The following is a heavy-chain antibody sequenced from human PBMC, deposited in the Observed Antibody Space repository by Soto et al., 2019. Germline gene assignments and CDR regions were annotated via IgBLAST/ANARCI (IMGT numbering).Heavy chain of an antibody. Sequence: QVQQVESGGGVVQPGSSLRLSCAASGFTFSSYGMHWVRQAPGKGLEWVAVISYDGNNKYYADSVKGRFTISRDNSKNTLYLQMNSLRAEDTAVYYCAKSVYNWNDGFFDYWGQGTLVTVSS. CDR1: GFTFSSYG. CDR2: ISYDGNNK. J-gene: IGHJ4*02. V-gene: IGHV3-30*18. CDR3: AKSVYNWNDGFFDY. D-gene: IGHD1-1*01.